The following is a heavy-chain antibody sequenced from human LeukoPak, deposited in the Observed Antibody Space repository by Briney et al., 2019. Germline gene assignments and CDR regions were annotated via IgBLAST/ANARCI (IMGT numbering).Heavy chain of an antibody. J-gene: IGHJ4*02. Sequence: ASVKVSFKPSVGTFSSYAISWVRQAPGQRLEWMGRIIPILGIANYAQKFQGRVTITADKSTSTAYMELSSLRSEDTAVYYCARDPSKSDSSGYVDYWGQGTLVTVSS. CDR3: ARDPSKSDSSGYVDY. V-gene: IGHV1-69*04. CDR1: VGTFSSYA. D-gene: IGHD3-22*01. CDR2: IIPILGIA.